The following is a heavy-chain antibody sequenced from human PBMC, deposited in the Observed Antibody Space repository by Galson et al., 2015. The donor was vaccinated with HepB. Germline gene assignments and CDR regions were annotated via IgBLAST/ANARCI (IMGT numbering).Heavy chain of an antibody. J-gene: IGHJ1*01. Sequence: SVKVSCKASGHIFTGFYMHWVRQAPGQGLEWMGRINPNSGATNLAQKFQGRVTLTRDTSISTAYIELSSLTSDDTAAYYCARFIDSSGYFPIWGQGTLVTVSS. CDR3: ARFIDSSGYFPI. CDR1: GHIFTGFY. D-gene: IGHD3-22*01. CDR2: INPNSGAT. V-gene: IGHV1-2*06.